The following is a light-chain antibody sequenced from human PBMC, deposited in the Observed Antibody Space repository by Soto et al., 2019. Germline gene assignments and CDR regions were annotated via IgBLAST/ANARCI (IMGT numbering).Light chain of an antibody. V-gene: IGLV2-18*02. CDR3: SSYTTSDTWV. J-gene: IGLJ3*02. CDR2: EVT. Sequence: QSALTQPPSVSGSPGQSVTISCTGTSSDVGSYNRVSWYQQPPGTAPELMIYEVTNRPSGVPDRFSGSKSGNTASLTISGLQAEDEANYYCSSYTTSDTWVFGGGTKVTVL. CDR1: SSDVGSYNR.